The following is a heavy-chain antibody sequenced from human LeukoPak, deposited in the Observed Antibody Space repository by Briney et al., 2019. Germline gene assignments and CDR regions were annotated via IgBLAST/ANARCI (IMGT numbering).Heavy chain of an antibody. D-gene: IGHD5-12*01. Sequence: PGGSLRLSRAASGFTFSSYAMSWVRQAPGKGLEWVSAISGSGGSTYYADSVKGRFTISRDNSKNTLYLQMNSLRAEDTAVYYCAKLRIVATELWFDPWGQGTLVTVSS. CDR2: ISGSGGST. V-gene: IGHV3-23*01. J-gene: IGHJ5*02. CDR1: GFTFSSYA. CDR3: AKLRIVATELWFDP.